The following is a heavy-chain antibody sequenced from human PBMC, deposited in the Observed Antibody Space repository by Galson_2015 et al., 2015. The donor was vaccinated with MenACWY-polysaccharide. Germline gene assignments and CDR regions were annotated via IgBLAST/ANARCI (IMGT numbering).Heavy chain of an antibody. CDR2: IKQDGSEK. CDR1: GFTFSSYW. D-gene: IGHD4-17*01. V-gene: IGHV3-7*01. Sequence: SLRLSCAASGFTFSSYWMSWVRQAPGKGLEWVANIKQDGSEKYYVDSVKGRLTISRDNAKNSLYLQMNSLRAEDTAVYYCARVYNTVTTFDYWGQGTLVTVSS. CDR3: ARVYNTVTTFDY. J-gene: IGHJ4*02.